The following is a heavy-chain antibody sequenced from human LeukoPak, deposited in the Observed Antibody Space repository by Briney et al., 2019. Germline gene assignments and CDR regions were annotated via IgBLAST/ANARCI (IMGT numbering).Heavy chain of an antibody. D-gene: IGHD4-23*01. Sequence: SETLSLTCTVSGGSIRSYYWSWIRQAPGKGLEWIGFISYSGYTSYSPSLKSRVAISVDTSKSQSSLRLRSMTAADTAIYYCARGRNDNGGMFFDSWAQGTLVTVSS. J-gene: IGHJ4*02. V-gene: IGHV4-59*01. CDR1: GGSIRSYY. CDR2: ISYSGYT. CDR3: ARGRNDNGGMFFDS.